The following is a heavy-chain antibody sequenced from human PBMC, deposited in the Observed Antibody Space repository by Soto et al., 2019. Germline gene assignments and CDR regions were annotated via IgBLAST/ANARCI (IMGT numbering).Heavy chain of an antibody. D-gene: IGHD2-15*01. Sequence: GGSLTLSCAASGFIFSDFYMSWIRQAPGKGLEWLSCINARGDTIYSADSVKGRFTISRDNAKNSLFFQLNRLRAEDTAVYYCARTDLNFVVRPAAVCFDPWGRGTLVSVSS. V-gene: IGHV3-11*01. J-gene: IGHJ5*02. CDR2: INARGDTI. CDR1: GFIFSDFY. CDR3: ARTDLNFVVRPAAVCFDP.